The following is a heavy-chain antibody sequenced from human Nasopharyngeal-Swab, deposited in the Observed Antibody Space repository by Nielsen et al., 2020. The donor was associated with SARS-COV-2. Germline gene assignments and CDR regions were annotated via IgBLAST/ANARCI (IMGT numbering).Heavy chain of an antibody. CDR1: GGSFSGYY. Sequence: GSLRLSCAVYGGSFSGYYWSWIPQPTGKGLEWIGEINHSGSTNYNPSLKSRGTISVETSKNQFSLKLSSVTAADTAVYYCARGGYYGSGSPYPSYYYGMDVWGQGTTVTVSS. J-gene: IGHJ6*02. CDR2: INHSGST. V-gene: IGHV4-34*01. D-gene: IGHD3-10*01. CDR3: ARGGYYGSGSPYPSYYYGMDV.